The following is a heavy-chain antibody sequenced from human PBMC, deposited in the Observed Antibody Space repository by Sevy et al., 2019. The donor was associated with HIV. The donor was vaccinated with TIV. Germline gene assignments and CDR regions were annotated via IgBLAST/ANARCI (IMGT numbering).Heavy chain of an antibody. CDR1: GFTFSNYN. J-gene: IGHJ6*02. CDR2: ISSSSNTI. V-gene: IGHV3-48*01. D-gene: IGHD5-12*01. Sequence: GGSLRLSCAASGFTFSNYNMNWVRQAPGKGLEWASYISSSSNTIYYADSVKGRFNISRDNVKNSLYLEMNSLRAEDTAVYYCAREGGYSDQGMDVWGLGTTVTVSS. CDR3: AREGGYSDQGMDV.